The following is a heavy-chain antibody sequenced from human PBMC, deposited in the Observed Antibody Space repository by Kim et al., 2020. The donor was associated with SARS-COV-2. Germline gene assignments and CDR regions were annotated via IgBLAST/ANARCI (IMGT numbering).Heavy chain of an antibody. CDR2: IYYSGST. V-gene: IGHV4-39*01. J-gene: IGHJ4*02. CDR1: GGSISSSSYY. D-gene: IGHD1-26*01. CDR3: ARRVGATID. Sequence: SETLSLTCTVSGGSISSSSYYWGWIRQPPGKGLEWIGSIYYSGSTYYNPSLKSRVTISVDTSKNQFSLKLSSVTAADTAVYYRARRVGATIDWGQGTLVTVSS.